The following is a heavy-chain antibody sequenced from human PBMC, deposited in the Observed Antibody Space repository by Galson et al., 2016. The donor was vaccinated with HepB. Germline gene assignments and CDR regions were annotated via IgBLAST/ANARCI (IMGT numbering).Heavy chain of an antibody. V-gene: IGHV3-48*02. J-gene: IGHJ6*02. CDR1: GFTFSSYS. Sequence: SLRLSCAASGFTFSSYSMNWVRQAPGRGLEWLSYIRYSSSSTIYYADSVNGRFTISRDDAKNSLYLQMNSLRDGDTAVYYCAREITGRFYGMDVWGQGTTVTV. CDR3: AREITGRFYGMDV. D-gene: IGHD1-20*01. CDR2: IRYSSSSTI.